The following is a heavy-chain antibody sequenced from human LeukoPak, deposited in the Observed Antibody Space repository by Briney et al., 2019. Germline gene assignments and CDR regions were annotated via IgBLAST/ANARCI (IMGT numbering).Heavy chain of an antibody. D-gene: IGHD3-22*01. Sequence: WRSLSLSCAASGFTFSSYAMHWVRQAPGQGLEGVADISYDGSNKYYADSVKGRFTISRDNSKNTLYLQMNSLRAEDTAVYYCAREALDSSGLFDYWGQGTLVTVSS. CDR1: GFTFSSYA. CDR2: ISYDGSNK. V-gene: IGHV3-30*04. CDR3: AREALDSSGLFDY. J-gene: IGHJ4*02.